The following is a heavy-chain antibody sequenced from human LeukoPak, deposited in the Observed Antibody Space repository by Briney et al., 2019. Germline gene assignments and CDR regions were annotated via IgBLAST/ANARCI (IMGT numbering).Heavy chain of an antibody. CDR3: AKDTHIGYGDPSALSDY. J-gene: IGHJ4*02. V-gene: IGHV3-30*02. Sequence: PGGSLRLACAASGFTFSSYGMHWVRQAPGKGLEWVAFIRDDVSNKYYADSVKGRFTISRDNSKNTPFLQMNSLRPEDTAVYYCAKDTHIGYGDPSALSDYWGQGTLVTVSS. CDR1: GFTFSSYG. D-gene: IGHD4/OR15-4a*01. CDR2: IRDDVSNK.